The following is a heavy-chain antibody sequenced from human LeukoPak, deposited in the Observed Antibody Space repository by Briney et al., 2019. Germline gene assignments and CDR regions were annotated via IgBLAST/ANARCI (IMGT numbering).Heavy chain of an antibody. CDR1: GGSISTYY. D-gene: IGHD3-22*01. CDR3: ARARDYYDSSGYYYYYYYYMDV. V-gene: IGHV4-59*01. J-gene: IGHJ6*03. CDR2: IYYSGST. Sequence: SETLSLTCTVSGGSISTYYWSWIRQPPGKGLEWIGYIYYSGSTNYNPSLKSRVTISVDTSKNQFSLKLSSVTAADTAVYYCARARDYYDSSGYYYYYYYYMDVWGKGTTVTISS.